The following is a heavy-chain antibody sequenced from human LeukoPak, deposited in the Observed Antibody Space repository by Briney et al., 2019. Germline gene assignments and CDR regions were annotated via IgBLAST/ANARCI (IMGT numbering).Heavy chain of an antibody. D-gene: IGHD2-2*01. V-gene: IGHV1-18*01. CDR2: ISAYNGNT. CDR3: ARDLGDIVVVPSAFTLP. Sequence: ASVKVSCKAYGYTFTSYGISWVRQAPGQGLEWMGWISAYNGNTNYAQKLQGRATMTTDTSTSTAYMELRSLRSDDSAVYYCARDLGDIVVVPSAFTLPWGQGTLVTVSS. CDR1: GYTFTSYG. J-gene: IGHJ5*02.